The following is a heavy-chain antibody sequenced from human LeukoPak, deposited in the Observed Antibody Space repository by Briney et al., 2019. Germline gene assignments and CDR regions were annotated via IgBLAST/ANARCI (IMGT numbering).Heavy chain of an antibody. J-gene: IGHJ4*02. CDR3: ARLDQWLASDY. CDR1: GGTFSSYA. V-gene: IGHV1-69*04. D-gene: IGHD6-19*01. CDR2: IIPILGIA. Sequence: ASVKVSCKASGGTFSSYAISWVRQAPGQGLEWMGRIIPILGIANYAQKFQGRVTITADKSTSTAYMELSSLRSEDTAVYYCARLDQWLASDYWGQGTLVTVSS.